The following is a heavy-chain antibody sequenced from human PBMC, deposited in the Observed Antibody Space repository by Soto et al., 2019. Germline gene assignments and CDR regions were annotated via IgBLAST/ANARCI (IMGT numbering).Heavy chain of an antibody. CDR1: GGSISSGDYY. CDR3: ARCFMVRGVNASYYGMDV. V-gene: IGHV4-31*03. J-gene: IGHJ6*02. CDR2: IYYSGST. D-gene: IGHD3-10*01. Sequence: QVQLQESGPGLMKPSQTLSLTCTVSGGSISSGDYYWSWIRQHPGKGLEWIGYIYYSGSTYYSPSLKSRVTISIDMSKNQFSLKLSSVTAADTAVYYCARCFMVRGVNASYYGMDVWGQGTTVTVSS.